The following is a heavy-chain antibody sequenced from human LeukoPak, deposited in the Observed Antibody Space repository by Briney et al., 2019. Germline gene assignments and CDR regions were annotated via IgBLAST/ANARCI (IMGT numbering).Heavy chain of an antibody. Sequence: GGSLRLSCAASGFTFRNYGMNWVRQAPGKGLEWVSAFSASGSTYYADSVKGRFTVSRDNSENMLYLQMNSLRAEDTAVYYCAQDLSYIGLDNWGQGTLVTVSS. CDR3: AQDLSYIGLDN. D-gene: IGHD2-15*01. CDR2: FSASGST. J-gene: IGHJ4*02. CDR1: GFTFRNYG. V-gene: IGHV3-23*01.